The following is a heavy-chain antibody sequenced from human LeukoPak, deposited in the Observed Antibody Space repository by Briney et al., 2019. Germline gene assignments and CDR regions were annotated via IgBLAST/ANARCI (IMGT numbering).Heavy chain of an antibody. V-gene: IGHV1-2*02. D-gene: IGHD3-10*01. CDR3: AGAGEWFGESPPDY. CDR1: GYTFTGYY. J-gene: IGHJ4*02. CDR2: INPNSGGT. Sequence: ASVKVSCKASGYTFTGYYMHWVRQAPGQGLEWMGWINPNSGGTNYAQKFQGRVTITTDESTSTAYMELSSLRSEDTAVYYCAGAGEWFGESPPDYWGQGTLVTVSS.